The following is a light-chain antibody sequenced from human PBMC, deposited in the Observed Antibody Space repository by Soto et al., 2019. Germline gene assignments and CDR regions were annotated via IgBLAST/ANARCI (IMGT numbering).Light chain of an antibody. CDR2: KAS. Sequence: DIQMTQSPSTLSASVGDRVTITCRASQSINSWLAWYQQKPGKAPKLLIYKASTLESGVPSRFSGSGSGTEFTLTISSLQPDDFATYYCQQYNNYLWTFGQGTKV. J-gene: IGKJ1*01. V-gene: IGKV1-5*03. CDR3: QQYNNYLWT. CDR1: QSINSW.